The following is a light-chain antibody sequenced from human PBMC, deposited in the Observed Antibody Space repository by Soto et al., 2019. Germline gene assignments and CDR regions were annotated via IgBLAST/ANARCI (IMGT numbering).Light chain of an antibody. CDR1: SSNIGNNY. V-gene: IGLV1-51*01. CDR2: DSN. Sequence: QSVLTQPPSVSAAPGQTVTTSCSGSSSNIGNNYVSWYQQVPGAAPKLLIYDSNKRPSGIPERFSASKSGTSATLAITGLQTGDEADYYCGAWDGSLRLYVFGSGTKVTVL. CDR3: GAWDGSLRLYV. J-gene: IGLJ1*01.